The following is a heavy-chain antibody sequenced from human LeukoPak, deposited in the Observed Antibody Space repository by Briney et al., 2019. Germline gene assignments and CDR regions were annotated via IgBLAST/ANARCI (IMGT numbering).Heavy chain of an antibody. CDR3: ARDARESYYDSSGYYY. CDR1: GGSVSSGSYY. CDR2: IYYSGST. Sequence: ASETLSLTCTVSGGSVSSGSYYWSWIRQPPGKGLEWIGYIYYSGSTNYNPSLKSRVTISVDTSKNQFSLKLSSVTAADTAVYYCARDARESYYDSSGYYYWGQGTLVTVSS. J-gene: IGHJ4*02. D-gene: IGHD3-22*01. V-gene: IGHV4-61*01.